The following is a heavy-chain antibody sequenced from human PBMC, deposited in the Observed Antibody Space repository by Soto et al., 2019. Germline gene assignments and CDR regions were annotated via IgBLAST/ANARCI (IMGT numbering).Heavy chain of an antibody. J-gene: IGHJ5*02. V-gene: IGHV1-69*06. D-gene: IGHD3-22*01. CDR3: ARFYDSSGKRNWFDP. CDR1: GGTFSSYA. CDR2: IIPIFGTA. Sequence: QVQLVQPGAEVKKPGSSVKVSCKASGGTFSSYAISWVRQAPGQGLEWMGGIIPIFGTANYAQKFQGRVTITADKSTSTAYMELCSLRSEDTAVYYCARFYDSSGKRNWFDPWGQGTLVTVSS.